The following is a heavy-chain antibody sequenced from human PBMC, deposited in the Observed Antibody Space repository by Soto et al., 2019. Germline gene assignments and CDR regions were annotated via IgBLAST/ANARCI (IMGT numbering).Heavy chain of an antibody. CDR1: GGPISSSSYH. V-gene: IGHV4-39*01. D-gene: IGHD2-15*01. CDR3: ARHGRDFSMGSCSETSSDS. Sequence: SETLSLTCTVSGGPISSSSYHWGWIRQPPGKGLEWIGSVYYVGNTYYNPSLKSRVSVSVDTSKKQFSLKLNSVTAADTAVYYCARHGRDFSMGSCSETSSDSWAQGTLVTVSS. J-gene: IGHJ5*01. CDR2: VYYVGNT.